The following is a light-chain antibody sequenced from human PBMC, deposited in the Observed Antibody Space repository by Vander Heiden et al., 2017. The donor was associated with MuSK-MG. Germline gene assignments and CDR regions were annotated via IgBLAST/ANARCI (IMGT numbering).Light chain of an antibody. CDR2: GAS. CDR3: QHYGSSRWT. Sequence: EIVLTQSPGTLSLSPGERATLSCRASQSVSSNYLVWYQQKPGQAPRLLIYGASSRATGIPDRFSGSGSGTDFTLTISRLESEDFAVYYCQHYGSSRWTFGQGAKVEIK. V-gene: IGKV3-20*01. CDR1: QSVSSNY. J-gene: IGKJ1*01.